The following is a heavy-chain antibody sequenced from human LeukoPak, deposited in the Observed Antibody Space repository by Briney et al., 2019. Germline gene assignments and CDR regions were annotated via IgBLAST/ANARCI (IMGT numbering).Heavy chain of an antibody. D-gene: IGHD6-19*01. Sequence: SQTLSLTCAISGDSVSNNSVAWNWIRQSPSRGLEWLGRTYYTSRWYFDYPLSQKSRIIINPDTSKNEFSLQLKSVTPEDTAVYYCAREGVTGTPLDYWGQGTLVTVSS. V-gene: IGHV6-1*01. CDR2: TYYTSRWYF. J-gene: IGHJ4*02. CDR1: GDSVSNNSVA. CDR3: AREGVTGTPLDY.